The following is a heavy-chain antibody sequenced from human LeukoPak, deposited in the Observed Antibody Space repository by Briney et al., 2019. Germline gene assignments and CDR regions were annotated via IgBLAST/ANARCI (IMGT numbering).Heavy chain of an antibody. CDR1: GFTFSSYA. CDR3: AKYYTTSYYNGMDV. J-gene: IGHJ6*02. D-gene: IGHD2/OR15-2a*01. CDR2: ISDSAGFT. Sequence: PGGSLRLSCAVSGFTFSSYAMSWVRQAPGKGLEWVSTISDSAGFTYHADSVRGRFTISRDNSKNTLYPQMNSLRAEDTAVYYCAKYYTTSYYNGMDVWGQGTTVTVSS. V-gene: IGHV3-23*01.